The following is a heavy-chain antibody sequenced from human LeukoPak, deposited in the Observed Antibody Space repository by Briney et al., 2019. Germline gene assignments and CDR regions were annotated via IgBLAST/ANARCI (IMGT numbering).Heavy chain of an antibody. D-gene: IGHD2-2*02. CDR1: GFTVSSNY. Sequence: GGSLRLSCAASGFTVSSNYMSWVRQAPGKGLEWVSVIYSGGSTHYADSVKGRFTISRDNAKNSLYLQMNSLRAEDTAVYYCARDQLYCGGPTCYRTGDDSWGQGTLVTVSS. J-gene: IGHJ4*02. V-gene: IGHV3-53*01. CDR2: IYSGGST. CDR3: ARDQLYCGGPTCYRTGDDS.